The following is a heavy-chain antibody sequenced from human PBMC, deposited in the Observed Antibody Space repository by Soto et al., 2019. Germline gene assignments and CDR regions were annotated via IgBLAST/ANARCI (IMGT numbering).Heavy chain of an antibody. D-gene: IGHD5-12*01. CDR1: VGSVSSGSYY. CDR3: ARDTSGGGVATITGDAFDI. J-gene: IGHJ3*02. CDR2: IYYSGTT. Sequence: LSLTSTVSVGSVSSGSYYSSWIRQPPGKGLEWIGYIYYSGTTNYNPSLKSRVTISVDTAKNQSSLKLSSVTAADTAVYYCARDTSGGGVATITGDAFDIWGQGTMVTVSS. V-gene: IGHV4-61*01.